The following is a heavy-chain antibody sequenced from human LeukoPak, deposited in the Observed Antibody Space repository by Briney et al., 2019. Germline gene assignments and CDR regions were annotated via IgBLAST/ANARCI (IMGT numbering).Heavy chain of an antibody. CDR3: AKGYSGTRGYSDY. CDR2: ISWNSDIV. V-gene: IGHV3-9*01. CDR1: GFTFNDFA. J-gene: IGHJ4*02. Sequence: GGSLRLSCAASGFTFNDFAMHWVRQGSGKGLEWVSTISWNSDIVAYADSVKGRFTISRDNANNSLFLQMNSLRPEDTALHYCAKGYSGTRGYSDYWGQGTLVTVSS. D-gene: IGHD1-26*01.